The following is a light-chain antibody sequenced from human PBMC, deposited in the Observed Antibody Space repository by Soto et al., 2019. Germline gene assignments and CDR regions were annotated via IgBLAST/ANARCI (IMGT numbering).Light chain of an antibody. CDR1: QGISSW. V-gene: IGKV1-12*01. Sequence: DIQMTQSPSTLSATLGDRVTITCRASQGISSWLAWYQQTPEKPPNLLIYAASSLQSGVPSRFSGSGSGTDSPITISILQPEDSATYYCQQANSLPWTFGQGTKVDIK. J-gene: IGKJ1*01. CDR2: AAS. CDR3: QQANSLPWT.